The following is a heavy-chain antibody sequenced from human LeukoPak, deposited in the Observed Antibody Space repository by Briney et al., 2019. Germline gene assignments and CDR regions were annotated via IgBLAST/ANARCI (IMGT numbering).Heavy chain of an antibody. J-gene: IGHJ5*02. CDR3: ARLVDKGFDP. CDR1: GGSICRYY. D-gene: IGHD5-12*01. V-gene: IGHV4-59*08. CDR2: IYYSGST. Sequence: PSESLSLTFTVSGGSICRYYWSWIRQPPGKGLEWIGYIYYSGSTNYNPSLKSRVTISVDTSKNQFSLKLSSVTAADTAVYYCARLVDKGFDPWGQGTLVTVSS.